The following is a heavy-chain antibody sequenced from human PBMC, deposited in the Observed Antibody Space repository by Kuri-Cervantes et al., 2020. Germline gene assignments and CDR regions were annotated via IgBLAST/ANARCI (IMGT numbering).Heavy chain of an antibody. CDR1: GFTFSSYA. J-gene: IGHJ6*02. CDR2: ISYDGSNK. Sequence: GGSLRLSCAASGFTFSSYAMHWVRQAPGKGLEWVAVISYDGSNKYYADSVKGRFTISRVNSKNTLYLQMNSLRAEDTAVYYCARWEYYYDSSGYTSYYYYYGMDVWGQGTTVTVSS. D-gene: IGHD3-22*01. CDR3: ARWEYYYDSSGYTSYYYYYGMDV. V-gene: IGHV3-30-3*01.